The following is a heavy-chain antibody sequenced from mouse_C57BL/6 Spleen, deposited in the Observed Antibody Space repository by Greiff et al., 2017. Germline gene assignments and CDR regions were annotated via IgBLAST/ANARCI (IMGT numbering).Heavy chain of an antibody. D-gene: IGHD2-1*01. CDR3: ARDPYYGKRYYAMDY. CDR2: LSYGGSYT. Sequence: EVQVVESGGGLVKPGGSLKLSCAASGFTFSSYALSWVRRTPEKRLEWVATLSYGGSYTYYPDNVKGRFTISSDNAKNNLYLQMIHLKSEDTAIYDCARDPYYGKRYYAMDYWGQGTSVTVSS. V-gene: IGHV5-4*01. CDR1: GFTFSSYA. J-gene: IGHJ4*01.